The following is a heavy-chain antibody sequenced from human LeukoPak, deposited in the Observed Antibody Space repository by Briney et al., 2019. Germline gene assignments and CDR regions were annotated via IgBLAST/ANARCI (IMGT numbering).Heavy chain of an antibody. D-gene: IGHD5-12*01. CDR1: GFTFSSYA. J-gene: IGHJ4*02. CDR2: ISGSGGST. CDR3: AKRVPLVATIGYYLDY. V-gene: IGHV3-23*01. Sequence: GGSLRLSCAASGFTFSSYAMSWVRQAPGKGLEWVSAISGSGGSTYYADSVKGRFTISRDNSKNTLYLQMNSLRAEDTAVYYCAKRVPLVATIGYYLDYWGQGTLVTVSS.